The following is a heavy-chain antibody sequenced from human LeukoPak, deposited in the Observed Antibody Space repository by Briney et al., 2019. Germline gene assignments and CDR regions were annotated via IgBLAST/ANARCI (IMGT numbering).Heavy chain of an antibody. CDR3: TRYLVGSSWTQDAFDI. V-gene: IGHV3-21*01. CDR1: GFTFRSYS. Sequence: GGSLRLSCSASGFTFRSYSMNWVRQAPGKGLEWVSSISSSSSYIYYADSVKGRFTISRDNAKNSLHLQMNSLRAEGTAVYSCTRYLVGSSWTQDAFDIWGQGTMVTVSS. CDR2: ISSSSSYI. D-gene: IGHD6-13*01. J-gene: IGHJ3*02.